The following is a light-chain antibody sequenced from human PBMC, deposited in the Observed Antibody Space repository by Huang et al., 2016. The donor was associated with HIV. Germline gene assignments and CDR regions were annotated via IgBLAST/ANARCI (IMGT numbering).Light chain of an antibody. CDR1: QSISRW. V-gene: IGKV1-5*01. Sequence: DIQMTQSPSTLSASVGDRVPIPCRASQSISRWLALYQQKPGKAPKLLIYDASTLKSGVPSRFSGSGSGTDFTLTISSLQPDDFATYYCQQYSSYPWTFGPGTKVEI. J-gene: IGKJ1*01. CDR3: QQYSSYPWT. CDR2: DAS.